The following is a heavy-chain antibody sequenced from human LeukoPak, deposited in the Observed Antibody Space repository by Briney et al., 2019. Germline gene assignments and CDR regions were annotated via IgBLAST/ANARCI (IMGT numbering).Heavy chain of an antibody. CDR1: GDSLNTYY. J-gene: IGHJ5*02. CDR3: ARVGRGVGTSNWFDP. Sequence: SETLSLTCTVSGDSLNTYYWTWLRQTPGKELEWLGFVASSGTSNYNPSLKSRVSISIDTSKNQFSLALTSVTPADTAVYYCARVGRGVGTSNWFDPWGQGTLVSVSS. D-gene: IGHD2-21*02. CDR2: VASSGTS. V-gene: IGHV4-59*01.